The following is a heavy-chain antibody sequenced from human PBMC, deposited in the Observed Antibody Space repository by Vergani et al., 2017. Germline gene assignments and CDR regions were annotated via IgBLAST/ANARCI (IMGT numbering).Heavy chain of an antibody. V-gene: IGHV3-30-3*01. CDR3: AREKIWSVRLVGAYSPRGYFDY. CDR1: GFTFSSYA. J-gene: IGHJ4*02. Sequence: QVQLVESGGGVVQPGRSLRLSCAASGFTFSSYAMHWVRQAPGKGLEWVAVISYDGSNKYYADSVKGRFTISRDNSKNTLYLQMNSLRAEDTAVYYCAREKIWSVRLVGAYSPRGYFDYWDQGTLVTVSS. D-gene: IGHD1-26*01. CDR2: ISYDGSNK.